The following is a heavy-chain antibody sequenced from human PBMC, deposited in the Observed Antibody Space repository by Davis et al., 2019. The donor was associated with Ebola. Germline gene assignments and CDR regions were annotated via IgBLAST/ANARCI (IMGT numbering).Heavy chain of an antibody. D-gene: IGHD6-6*01. J-gene: IGHJ6*02. CDR3: ARDLFAIITARRGGMDV. V-gene: IGHV1-18*01. Sequence: AASVKVSCKASGYTFTSYGISWVRQAPGQGLEWMGWISAYNGNTNYAHNLQGRVTMTTDTSTSTAYMELRSLTSDDTAVYFCARDLFAIITARRGGMDVWGRGTTVTVSS. CDR2: ISAYNGNT. CDR1: GYTFTSYG.